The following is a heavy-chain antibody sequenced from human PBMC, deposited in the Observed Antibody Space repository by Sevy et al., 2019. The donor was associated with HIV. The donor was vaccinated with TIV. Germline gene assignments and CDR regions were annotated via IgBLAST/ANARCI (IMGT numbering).Heavy chain of an antibody. CDR1: GGTFSSYA. Sequence: ASVKVSCKASGGTFSSYAISWVRQAPGQGLEWMGGIIPIFGTANYAQKFQGRVTITADESASTAYMELSSLRSEATAVYYCARDTIPATNCTGGVCYSAYYYYYGMDVWGQGTTVTDSS. D-gene: IGHD2-8*02. V-gene: IGHV1-69*13. CDR2: IIPIFGTA. CDR3: ARDTIPATNCTGGVCYSAYYYYYGMDV. J-gene: IGHJ6*02.